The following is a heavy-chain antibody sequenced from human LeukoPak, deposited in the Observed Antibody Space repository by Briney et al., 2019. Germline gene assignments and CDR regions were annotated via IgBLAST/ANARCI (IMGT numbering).Heavy chain of an antibody. CDR3: ARYCSSTSCFWFDP. CDR2: IYYSGST. J-gene: IGHJ5*02. CDR1: GGSISSGDYY. Sequence: PSETLSLTCTVSGGSISSGDYYWSWIRQPPGKGLEWIGYIYYSGSTYYNPSLKSRVTISVDTSKNQFSLKLSSVTAADTAVYYCARYCSSTSCFWFDPWGQGTLVTVSS. D-gene: IGHD2-2*01. V-gene: IGHV4-30-4*01.